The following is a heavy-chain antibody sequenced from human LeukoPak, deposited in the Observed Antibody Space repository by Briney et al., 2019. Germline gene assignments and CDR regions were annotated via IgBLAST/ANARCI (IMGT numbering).Heavy chain of an antibody. J-gene: IGHJ3*02. D-gene: IGHD2-2*01. Sequence: SETLSLTCTLSGGSVTTSSFYWAWIRQPPGKGLECIGTIYYSGITYYHSSLKSRVTISVDTSKNQFSLKLNFVTAADTAVYFCAKSGPAAGRPDAFDIWGQGTMVTVSS. CDR2: IYYSGIT. V-gene: IGHV4-39*07. CDR1: GGSVTTSSFY. CDR3: AKSGPAAGRPDAFDI.